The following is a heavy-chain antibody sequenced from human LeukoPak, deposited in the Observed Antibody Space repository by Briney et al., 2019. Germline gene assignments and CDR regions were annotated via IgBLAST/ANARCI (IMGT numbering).Heavy chain of an antibody. D-gene: IGHD4-17*01. J-gene: IGHJ4*02. CDR3: ARDHYGDHDY. CDR2: INHSGST. Sequence: PSETLSLTCAVYGGSFSGYYWSWIRQPPGKGLEWIGEINHSGSTNYNPSLKSRVTISVDTSKNQFSLKLSSVTAADTAVYYCARDHYGDHDYWGRGTLVTVSS. V-gene: IGHV4-34*01. CDR1: GGSFSGYY.